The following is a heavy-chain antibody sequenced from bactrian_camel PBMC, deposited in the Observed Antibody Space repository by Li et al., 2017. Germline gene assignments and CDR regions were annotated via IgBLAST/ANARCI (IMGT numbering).Heavy chain of an antibody. CDR2: LDTHGDI. D-gene: IGHD7*01. V-gene: IGHV3S1*01. Sequence: VQLVESGGGSVQEGNSLTLSCKASRYAYNSYCMPWFRQAPGKEREGVAVLDTHGDIEYADSVKGRFFISKDNAKNVHYLQMNDLKPEDTGVYYCAADTEGDWGLVDSDFRYWGRGTQVTVS. CDR3: AADTEGDWGLVDSDFRY. J-gene: IGHJ6*01. CDR1: RYAYNSYC.